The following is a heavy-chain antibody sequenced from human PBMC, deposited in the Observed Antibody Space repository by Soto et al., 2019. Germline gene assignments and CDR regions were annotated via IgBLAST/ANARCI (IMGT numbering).Heavy chain of an antibody. CDR2: IYYSGST. V-gene: IGHV4-31*03. CDR1: GCTISSGGYY. Sequence: PSANLPLTCTVSGCTISSGGYYWCWIRQHPGPGLEWIGYIYYSGSTYYNPSLKSRVTISVDTSKNQFSLKLSSVTAADTAVYYWDRSDDYVWQSSYLCGQGALLTLSS. D-gene: IGHD3-16*01. CDR3: DRSDDYVWQSSYL. J-gene: IGHJ5*02.